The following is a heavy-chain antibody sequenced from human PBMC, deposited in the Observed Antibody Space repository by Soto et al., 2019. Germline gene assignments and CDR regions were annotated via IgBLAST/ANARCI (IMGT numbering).Heavy chain of an antibody. CDR2: IILPFGTP. V-gene: IGHV1-69*13. Sequence: SVKVSCKASGGTFSNHAINWVRQAPGQGPEWMGVIILPFGTPNYAQRFQGRVTITADESMTTAYMELNGLRSEDTAVYYCARYPDYAGYIDYRTQRSPVTVSS. D-gene: IGHD4-17*01. CDR3: ARYPDYAGYIDY. CDR1: GGTFSNHA. J-gene: IGHJ4*03.